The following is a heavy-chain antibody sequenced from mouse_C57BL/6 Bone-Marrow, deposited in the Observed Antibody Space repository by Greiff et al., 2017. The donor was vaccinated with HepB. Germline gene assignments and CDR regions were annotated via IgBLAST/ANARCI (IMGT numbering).Heavy chain of an antibody. Sequence: QVQLQQSGAELMKPGASVKLSCKATGYTFTGYWIEWVKQRPGHGLEWIGEILPGSGSTNYNEKFKSKATLTVDTSSSTAYMQLKSLTSEDSAVYYCARSNDGYSAWFAYWGQGTLVTVSA. D-gene: IGHD2-3*01. V-gene: IGHV1-9*01. CDR2: ILPGSGST. CDR1: GYTFTGYW. CDR3: ARSNDGYSAWFAY. J-gene: IGHJ3*01.